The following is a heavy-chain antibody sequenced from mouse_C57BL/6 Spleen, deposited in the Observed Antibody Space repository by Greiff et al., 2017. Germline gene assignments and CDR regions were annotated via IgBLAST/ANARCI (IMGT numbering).Heavy chain of an antibody. Sequence: QVQLQQSGPGLVQPSQSLSITCTVSGFSLTSYGVHWVRQSPGKGLEWLGVIWRGGSTDYNAAFMSRLSIIKDNSKSQVFYKMNSLQDDDTAIYCCAEPLGSGYFDVWGTGTTVTVSS. V-gene: IGHV2-5*01. CDR2: IWRGGST. D-gene: IGHD1-1*01. CDR3: AEPLGSGYFDV. CDR1: GFSLTSYG. J-gene: IGHJ1*03.